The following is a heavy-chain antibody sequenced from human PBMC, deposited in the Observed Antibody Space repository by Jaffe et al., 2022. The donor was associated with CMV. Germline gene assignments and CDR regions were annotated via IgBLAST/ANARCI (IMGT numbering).Heavy chain of an antibody. CDR2: ITGGVETS. D-gene: IGHD1-20*01. CDR3: TKNGISGTTTDYYYYYGMDA. V-gene: IGHV3-23*01. Sequence: EVQLLESGGGLVQPGGSLRLSCTASGFTFSVYAMTWVRQAPGKGLEWVASITGGVETSYYADSVKDRFSVLRDNFKNTVYLQMSSLRVEDTAIYYCTKNGISGTTTDYYYYYGMDAWGQGTSVTVS. CDR1: GFTFSVYA. J-gene: IGHJ6*02.